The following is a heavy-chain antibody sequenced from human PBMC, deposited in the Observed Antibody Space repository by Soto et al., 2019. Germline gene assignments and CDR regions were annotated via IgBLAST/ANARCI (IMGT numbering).Heavy chain of an antibody. D-gene: IGHD2-8*02. CDR3: ARLDLGYCTESCPYSAFDL. J-gene: IGHJ5*02. CDR2: IYFRGAT. Sequence: SETLSLTCSVSGGSISSTSYYWGWIRQPPGKGLEWIGNIYFRGATYYNPSLKSRVTISVDTSKNQFSLKLSSVTAADTAMYYCARLDLGYCTESCPYSAFDLWGQGTPVTVSS. V-gene: IGHV4-39*01. CDR1: GGSISSTSYY.